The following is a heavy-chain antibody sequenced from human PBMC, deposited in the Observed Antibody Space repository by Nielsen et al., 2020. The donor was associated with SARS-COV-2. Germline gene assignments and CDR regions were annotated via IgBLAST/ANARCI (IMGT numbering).Heavy chain of an antibody. CDR2: ISGSGGST. CDR3: AKVGQQWLVGAYYFDY. CDR1: GFTFITYA. V-gene: IGHV3-23*01. D-gene: IGHD6-19*01. Sequence: GGSLRLSFPASGFTFITYAMSWFRQAPGKGLEWVSAISGSGGSTYYADSVKGRFTISRDNSKNTLYLQMNSLRAEDTAVYYCAKVGQQWLVGAYYFDYWGQGTLVTVSS. J-gene: IGHJ4*02.